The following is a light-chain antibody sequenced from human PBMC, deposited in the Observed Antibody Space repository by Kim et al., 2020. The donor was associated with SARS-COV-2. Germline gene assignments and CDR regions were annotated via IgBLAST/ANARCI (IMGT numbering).Light chain of an antibody. CDR3: QQYDTSRT. V-gene: IGKV3-20*01. Sequence: DIVLTQSPGTLSLSPGERATLSCRASQNIRSTCLAWYQQKPGQAPRLLIYGTSTRATGTPDRFSGSGSETDFTLTISRLEPEDFAVYFCQQYDTSRTFGQGTKVDIK. J-gene: IGKJ1*01. CDR1: QNIRSTC. CDR2: GTS.